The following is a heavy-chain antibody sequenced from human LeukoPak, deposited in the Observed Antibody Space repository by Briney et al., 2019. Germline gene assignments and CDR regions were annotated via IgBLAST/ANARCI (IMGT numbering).Heavy chain of an antibody. CDR3: AREKRTNSGSYLDDY. CDR1: GYTFTSYG. CDR2: IIPIFGTA. Sequence: SVKVSCKASGYTFTSYGISWVRQAPGQGLEWMGGIIPIFGTANYAQKFQGRVTITTDESTSTAYMELSSLRSEDTAVYYCAREKRTNSGSYLDDYWGQGTLVTVSS. J-gene: IGHJ4*02. D-gene: IGHD1-26*01. V-gene: IGHV1-69*05.